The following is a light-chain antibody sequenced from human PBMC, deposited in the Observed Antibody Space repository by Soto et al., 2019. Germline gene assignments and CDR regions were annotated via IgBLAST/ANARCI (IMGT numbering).Light chain of an antibody. V-gene: IGLV2-23*01. CDR2: EGS. Sequence: QSALTQPASVSGSPGQSITISCTGTSDDVAGYNLVSWYQQHPGKAPKLMIYEGSKRPSGVANRFSGSKSGNTASLTISGLQAEDEADYYCCSYAGSPTSMLFGGGTKVTVL. J-gene: IGLJ2*01. CDR3: CSYAGSPTSML. CDR1: SDDVAGYNL.